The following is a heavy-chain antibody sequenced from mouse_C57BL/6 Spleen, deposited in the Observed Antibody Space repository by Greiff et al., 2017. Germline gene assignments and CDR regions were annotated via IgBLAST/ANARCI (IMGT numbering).Heavy chain of an antibody. J-gene: IGHJ3*01. CDR3: ARREDYVSDGAWFAY. V-gene: IGHV1-55*01. CDR1: GYTFTSYW. Sequence: VQLQQPGAELVQPGASVKMSCKASGYTFTSYWITWVKQRPGQGLEWIGDLYPGSGSTNYNEKFKSKPTLTVDTSSSTAYMQLSRLTSEDSAVYFCARREDYVSDGAWFAYWGQGTLVTVSA. CDR2: LYPGSGST. D-gene: IGHD2-2*01.